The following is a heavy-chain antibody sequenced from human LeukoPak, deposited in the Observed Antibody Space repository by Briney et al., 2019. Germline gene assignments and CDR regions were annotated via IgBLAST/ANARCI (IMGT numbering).Heavy chain of an antibody. CDR3: ARVPDEINYYYYGMDV. CDR1: GGSVSSGSYY. D-gene: IGHD1-14*01. Sequence: SETLSLTCTVSGGSVSSGSYYWSWIRQPPGKGLEWIGYIYCSGSTNYNPSLKSRVTISVDTSKNQFSLKLSSVTAADTAVYYCARVPDEINYYYYGMDVWGQGTTVTVSS. V-gene: IGHV4-61*01. J-gene: IGHJ6*02. CDR2: IYCSGST.